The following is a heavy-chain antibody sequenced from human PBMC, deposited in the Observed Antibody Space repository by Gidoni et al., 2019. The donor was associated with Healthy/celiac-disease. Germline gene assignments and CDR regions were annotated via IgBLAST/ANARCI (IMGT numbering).Heavy chain of an antibody. V-gene: IGHV3-33*01. Sequence: QVQLVESGGGVVQPGRSLSLSCAASGFTFSSYGMHWVRQAPGKGLEWVAVIWYDGSNKYYADSVKGRFTISRDNSKNTLYLQMNSLRAEDTAVYYCARDLFKAAAGTGGFDYWGQGTLVTVSS. D-gene: IGHD6-13*01. CDR2: IWYDGSNK. CDR1: GFTFSSYG. J-gene: IGHJ4*02. CDR3: ARDLFKAAAGTGGFDY.